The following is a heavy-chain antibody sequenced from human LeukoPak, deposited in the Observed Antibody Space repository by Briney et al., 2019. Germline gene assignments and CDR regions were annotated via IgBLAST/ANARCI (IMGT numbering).Heavy chain of an antibody. Sequence: SVKVSCKASGGTFSSYTISWVRQAPGQGLEWMGRIIPILGIANYAQKFQGRVTITADKSTSTAYMELSSLRSEDTAVYYCARNLRRGSYDLFDYWGQGTLVTVSS. CDR2: IIPILGIA. CDR3: ARNLRRGSYDLFDY. V-gene: IGHV1-69*02. J-gene: IGHJ4*02. D-gene: IGHD3-16*01. CDR1: GGTFSSYT.